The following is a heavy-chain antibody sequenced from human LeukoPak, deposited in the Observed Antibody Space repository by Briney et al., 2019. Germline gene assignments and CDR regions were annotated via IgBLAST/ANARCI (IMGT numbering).Heavy chain of an antibody. J-gene: IGHJ5*01. CDR3: VRHDGRGGATMGAFDS. V-gene: IGHV4-39*01. CDR1: AASISSSSHH. CDR2: VYYGRTT. Sequence: SSKTLSLTCTVSAASISSSSHHWGWIRQSPGKGLEWIGSVYYGRTTYYSPSLDSRVTISLDTSANQFSLQLNSVTAADTAVYYCVRHDGRGGATMGAFDSWGQGSLVTVSS. D-gene: IGHD4/OR15-4a*01.